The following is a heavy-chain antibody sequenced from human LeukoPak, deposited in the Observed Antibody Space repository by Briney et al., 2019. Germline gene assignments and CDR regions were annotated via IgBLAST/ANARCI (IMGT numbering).Heavy chain of an antibody. CDR3: VADLPGTNSPYFDY. V-gene: IGHV3-23*01. D-gene: IGHD4/OR15-4a*01. Sequence: GGSLRLSCAASGLSFSTFAMSWVRQGPARGLEWVSAISGSGGSTYYADSVKGRFTISRDNSKNTLNLQMDSLGTEDTAVYYCVADLPGTNSPYFDYWGQGTLVTVSS. CDR1: GLSFSTFA. J-gene: IGHJ4*02. CDR2: ISGSGGST.